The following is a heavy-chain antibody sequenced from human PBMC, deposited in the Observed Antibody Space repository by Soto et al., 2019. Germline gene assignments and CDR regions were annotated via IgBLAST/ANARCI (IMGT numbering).Heavy chain of an antibody. CDR2: INPSGGGT. Sequence: GASVKVSCKASGYTFTNYYIHWVRQAPGQGLEWMGIINPSGGGTSYAQKFQGRVSMTRDTSTTTVYMDLNSLRADDTAVYYCARGWGSGWLEFFDSWGQGALVTVSS. CDR3: ARGWGSGWLEFFDS. V-gene: IGHV1-46*01. J-gene: IGHJ4*02. D-gene: IGHD6-19*01. CDR1: GYTFTNYY.